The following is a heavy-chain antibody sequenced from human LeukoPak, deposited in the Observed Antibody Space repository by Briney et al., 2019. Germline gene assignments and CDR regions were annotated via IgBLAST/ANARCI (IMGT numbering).Heavy chain of an antibody. CDR2: IYYSGST. Sequence: PSETLSLTCTVSGGSISSYYWSWIRQPPGKGLEWIGYIYYSGSTNYNPSLKSRVTISVDTSKNQFSLKLSSVTAADTAVYYCARTVEGVPAAWHDAFDIWGQGTMVTVSS. CDR3: ARTVEGVPAAWHDAFDI. D-gene: IGHD2-2*01. J-gene: IGHJ3*02. V-gene: IGHV4-59*12. CDR1: GGSISSYY.